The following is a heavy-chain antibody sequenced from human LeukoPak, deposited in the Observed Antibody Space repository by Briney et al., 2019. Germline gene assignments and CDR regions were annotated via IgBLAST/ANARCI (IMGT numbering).Heavy chain of an antibody. CDR2: ISGSGGST. J-gene: IGHJ4*02. D-gene: IGHD6-13*01. V-gene: IGHV3-23*01. Sequence: QPGGSLRLSCAASGFTFSSYAMSWVRQAPGKGLEWVSAISGSGGSTYYADSVKGRFTISRDNSKNTLYLQMNSLRAEDTAVYYCAKTPVRAPSSSWYASDWGQGTLVTVSS. CDR1: GFTFSSYA. CDR3: AKTPVRAPSSSWYASD.